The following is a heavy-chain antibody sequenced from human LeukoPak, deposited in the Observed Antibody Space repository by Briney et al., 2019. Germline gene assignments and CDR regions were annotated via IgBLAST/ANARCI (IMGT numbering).Heavy chain of an antibody. CDR2: IYYSGST. V-gene: IGHV4-59*12. CDR1: GGSISSYY. D-gene: IGHD5-18*01. CDR3: ARGSGYSYGPSRY. J-gene: IGHJ4*02. Sequence: ASETLSLTCTVSGGSISSYYWSWIRQPPGKGLEWIGYIYYSGSTNYNPSLKSRVTISVDTSKNQFSLNLSSVTAADTAVYYCARGSGYSYGPSRYWGQGTLVTVSS.